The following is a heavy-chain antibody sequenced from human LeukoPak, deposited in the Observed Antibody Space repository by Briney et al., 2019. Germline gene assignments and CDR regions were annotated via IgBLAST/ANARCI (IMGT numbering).Heavy chain of an antibody. CDR1: ELSFSTYS. V-gene: IGHV3-48*02. Sequence: GGSLRLSCIASELSFSTYSMNWVRQAPGKGLEWISYISFSSRTIYYADSVRGRFTISRDNAKNSLYLHMDGLRDEDTAVYYCARGFLGDAFDIWGQGTMVTVSS. CDR3: ARGFLGDAFDI. CDR2: ISFSSRTI. D-gene: IGHD3-3*01. J-gene: IGHJ3*02.